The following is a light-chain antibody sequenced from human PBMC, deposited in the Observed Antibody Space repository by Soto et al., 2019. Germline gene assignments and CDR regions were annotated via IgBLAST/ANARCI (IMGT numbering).Light chain of an antibody. CDR2: DAS. CDR3: QQYNSYWGT. J-gene: IGKJ1*01. Sequence: DIQMTQSPSTLSASVGDRVTITCRASQSISNWLAWYQQKQGKAPKLLIYDASSLESGVPSRFSGSGSGTEFTLTISSLQPDDFATYYCQQYNSYWGTFGQGPKVDIK. V-gene: IGKV1-5*01. CDR1: QSISNW.